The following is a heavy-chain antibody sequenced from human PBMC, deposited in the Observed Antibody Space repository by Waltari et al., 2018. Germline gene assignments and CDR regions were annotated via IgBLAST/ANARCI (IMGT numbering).Heavy chain of an antibody. CDR1: GGSFSGYY. J-gene: IGHJ4*02. V-gene: IGHV4-34*01. Sequence: QVQLQQWGAGLLKPSETLSLTCAVYGGSFSGYYWSWIRQPPGKGLEWIGEINHSGSTNYNPSLKSRVTISVDTSKNQCSLKLSSVTAAYTAVHYFARDRGDYGDYVPALDYWGQGTLVTVSS. D-gene: IGHD4-17*01. CDR2: INHSGST. CDR3: ARDRGDYGDYVPALDY.